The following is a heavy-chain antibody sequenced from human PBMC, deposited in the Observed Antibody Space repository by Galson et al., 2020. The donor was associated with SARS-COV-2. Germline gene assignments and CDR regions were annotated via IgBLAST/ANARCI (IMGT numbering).Heavy chain of an antibody. CDR2: ISAYNDNT. J-gene: IGHJ4*02. D-gene: IGHD3-10*01. CDR3: ARTDTIEYYYGSGTEPLVDY. V-gene: IGHV1-18*01. CDR1: GYTFTSYG. Sequence: GESLKISCQASGYTFTSYGISWVRQAPGQRLEWMGWISAYNDNTKYAQNLQGRVTMTTDTSTATAYMELRSLRSDDTAVFYCARTDTIEYYYGSGTEPLVDYWGQGTLVTVSS.